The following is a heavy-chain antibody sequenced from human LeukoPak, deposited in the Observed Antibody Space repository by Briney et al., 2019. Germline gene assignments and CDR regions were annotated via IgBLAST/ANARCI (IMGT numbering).Heavy chain of an antibody. CDR3: ATSSGWYRYDS. CDR1: GASIIGPKW. V-gene: IGHV4-4*02. CDR2: IFHSGST. Sequence: SETLSLTCTVSGASIIGPKWRNWVRLSPGKGMEWIGEIFHSGSTHYNPSLKSRVTISVDTSKNQFSLILTSVTDADTAVYYCATSSGWYRYDSWGQGTLVTVSS. D-gene: IGHD6-19*01. J-gene: IGHJ4*02.